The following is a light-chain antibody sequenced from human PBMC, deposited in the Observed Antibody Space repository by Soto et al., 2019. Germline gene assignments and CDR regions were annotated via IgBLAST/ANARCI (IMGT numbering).Light chain of an antibody. CDR1: QGISKK. CDR2: AVS. CDR3: QQYHTWPVT. V-gene: IGKV3-15*01. Sequence: IVMTQSPATLSVAPGGRVTSSCRASQGISKKVAWYQHKPGQAPRLLISAVSTGATGVPARFSGSGSGTEFTLTINSLQSEDCATYYCQQYHTWPVTFGRGTKVDIK. J-gene: IGKJ3*01.